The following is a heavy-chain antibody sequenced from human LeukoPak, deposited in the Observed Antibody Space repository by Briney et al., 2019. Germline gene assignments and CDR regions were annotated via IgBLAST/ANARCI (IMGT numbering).Heavy chain of an antibody. CDR2: INHSGST. CDR3: ARDSSGYYYGYYYMDV. D-gene: IGHD3-22*01. J-gene: IGHJ6*03. Sequence: SETLSLTCAVDGGSFSGYYWSWVRQPPGKWLEWIGEINHSGSTNYNPSLRSRVTISVDPSKNQSSLKLSSGTAADTAVYYCARDSSGYYYGYYYMDVWGKGTTVTISS. V-gene: IGHV4-34*01. CDR1: GGSFSGYY.